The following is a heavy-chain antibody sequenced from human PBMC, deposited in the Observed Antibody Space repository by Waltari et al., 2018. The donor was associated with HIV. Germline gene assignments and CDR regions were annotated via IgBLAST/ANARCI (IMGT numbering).Heavy chain of an antibody. CDR1: GFPFSGSP. J-gene: IGHJ4*02. D-gene: IGHD6-19*01. Sequence: EVQLVVSGGGLVQPGGSLKLSCAASGFPFSGSPMHWVRQASGKGLEWVGRIRTKANSYATAYAASVKGRFIISRDDSKNTAYLQMNNLKTEDTAVYYCTRLVAAVAGTGYWGQGTLVTVSS. V-gene: IGHV3-73*01. CDR3: TRLVAAVAGTGY. CDR2: IRTKANSYAT.